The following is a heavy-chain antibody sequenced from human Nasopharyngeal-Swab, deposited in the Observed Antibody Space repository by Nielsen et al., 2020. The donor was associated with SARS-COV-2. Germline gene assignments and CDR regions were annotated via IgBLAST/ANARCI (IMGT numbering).Heavy chain of an antibody. CDR1: GGSISSYY. CDR2: IYYSGST. V-gene: IGHV4-59*13. Sequence: SETLPLTCTVSGGSISSYYWSWIRQPPGKGLEWIGYIYYSGSTNYNPSLRSRVTISVDTSKNQFSLKLSSVTAADTAVYYCAREGGDGYNYPFDYWGQGTLVTVSS. J-gene: IGHJ4*02. CDR3: AREGGDGYNYPFDY. D-gene: IGHD5-24*01.